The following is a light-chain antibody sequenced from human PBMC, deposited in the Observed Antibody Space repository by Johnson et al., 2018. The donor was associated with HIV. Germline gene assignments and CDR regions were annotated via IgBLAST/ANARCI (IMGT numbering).Light chain of an antibody. J-gene: IGLJ1*01. CDR2: DNN. V-gene: IGLV1-51*01. CDR3: GTWDSSLSVDNYV. CDR1: SSNIGNNY. Sequence: QAVLTQPPSVSAAPRQKVTISCSGSSSNIGNNYVSWYQHLPGTAPKLLIYDNNKRPSGIPDRFSGSKSGTSATLGITGLQDGDEADYYCGTWDSSLSVDNYVLGTGTKVTVL.